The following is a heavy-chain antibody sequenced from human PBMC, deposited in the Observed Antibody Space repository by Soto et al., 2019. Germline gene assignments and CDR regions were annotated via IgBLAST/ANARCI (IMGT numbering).Heavy chain of an antibody. D-gene: IGHD4-17*01. CDR2: ISYDGSNK. Sequence: QVQLVESGGGVVQPGRSLRLSCAASGFTFSSYGMHWVRQAPGKGLEWVAVISYDGSNKYYADSVKGRLTISRDNSKNTLYLQMNSLRAEDTAVYYCAKVVPSDYGDYFDYWGQGTLVTVSS. J-gene: IGHJ4*02. V-gene: IGHV3-30*18. CDR1: GFTFSSYG. CDR3: AKVVPSDYGDYFDY.